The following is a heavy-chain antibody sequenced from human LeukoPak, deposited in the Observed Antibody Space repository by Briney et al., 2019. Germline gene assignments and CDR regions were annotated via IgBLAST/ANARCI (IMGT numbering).Heavy chain of an antibody. CDR2: IIPIFGTA. J-gene: IGHJ4*02. D-gene: IGHD5-12*01. CDR3: ARGTKPRGYSGYDLDY. CDR1: GGTFSSYA. V-gene: IGHV1-69*13. Sequence: SVKVSCKASGGTFSSYAISWVRQAPGQGLEWTGGIIPIFGTANYAQKFQGRVTITADESTSTAYMELSSLRSEDTAVYYCARGTKPRGYSGYDLDYWGQGTLVTVSS.